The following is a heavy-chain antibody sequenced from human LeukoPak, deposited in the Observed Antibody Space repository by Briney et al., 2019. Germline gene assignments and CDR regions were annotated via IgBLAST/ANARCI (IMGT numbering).Heavy chain of an antibody. V-gene: IGHV1-18*01. CDR1: GYIYTNYG. D-gene: IGHD4-17*01. CDR2: TNTYNGNT. Sequence: GASVKVSCKASGYIYTNYGINWVRQAPGQGLEWMGWTNTYNGNTNYAPKLHGRVTMTTDTPTSTAYMELRSLRFDDTAIYYCARDPTPSDGDYPPDHFDYWGQGTLVTVSS. J-gene: IGHJ4*02. CDR3: ARDPTPSDGDYPPDHFDY.